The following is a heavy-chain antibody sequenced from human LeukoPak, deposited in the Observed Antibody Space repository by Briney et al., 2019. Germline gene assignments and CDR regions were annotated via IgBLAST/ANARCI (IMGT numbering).Heavy chain of an antibody. Sequence: SVKVSCKASGVTFSSYAISWVRQAPGQGLEWMGGIIPIFGTANYAQKFQGRVTITADESTSTAYMELSSLRSEDTAVYYCARGGRYSYGPSYYYYGMDVWGQGTTVTVSS. J-gene: IGHJ6*02. D-gene: IGHD5-18*01. V-gene: IGHV1-69*13. CDR1: GVTFSSYA. CDR2: IIPIFGTA. CDR3: ARGGRYSYGPSYYYYGMDV.